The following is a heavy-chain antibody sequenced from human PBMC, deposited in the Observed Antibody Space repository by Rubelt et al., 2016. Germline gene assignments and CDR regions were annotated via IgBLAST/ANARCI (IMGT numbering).Heavy chain of an antibody. CDR2: IYYSGST. D-gene: IGHD3-22*01. V-gene: IGHV4-39*07. Sequence: QLQLQESGPGLVKPSETLSLTCTVSGGSISSSSYYWGWIRQPPGKGLEWIGSIYYSGSTYYNPSLKSRVTISVDTSKNQFSLKLSSVTAADTAVYYCARDIYYDSSGYPPNSFDYWGQGTLVTVSS. CDR1: GGSISSSSYY. CDR3: ARDIYYDSSGYPPNSFDY. J-gene: IGHJ4*02.